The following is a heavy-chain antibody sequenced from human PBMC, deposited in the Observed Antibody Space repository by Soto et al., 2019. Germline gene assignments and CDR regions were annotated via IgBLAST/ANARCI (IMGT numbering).Heavy chain of an antibody. D-gene: IGHD6-13*01. J-gene: IGHJ5*02. CDR2: IYYSGST. CDR1: GGSISSYY. V-gene: IGHV4-59*01. Sequence: SETLSLTCTVSGGSISSYYWSWIRQPPGKGLEWIGYIYYSGSTNYNPSLKSRVTISVDTSKNQFSLKLSSVTAADTAVYYCAKSSSSWYNWFDPWGQGTLVTVSS. CDR3: AKSSSSWYNWFDP.